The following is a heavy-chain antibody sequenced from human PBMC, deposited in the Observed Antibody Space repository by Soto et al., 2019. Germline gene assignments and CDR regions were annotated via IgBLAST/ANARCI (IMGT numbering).Heavy chain of an antibody. J-gene: IGHJ3*02. V-gene: IGHV1-69*01. CDR2: IIPIFGTA. CDR1: GGTFSSYA. CDR3: ARYQLHGPQDEYYYDSSGYRALGAFDI. D-gene: IGHD3-22*01. Sequence: QVQLVQSGAEVKKPGSSVKVSCKASGGTFSSYAISWVRQAPGQGLEWKEGIIPIFGTANYAQKFQGRVTNTADESTSTAYMEVGGLRSEDTAVYCGARYQLHGPQDEYYYDSSGYRALGAFDIWGQGTMVTVSS.